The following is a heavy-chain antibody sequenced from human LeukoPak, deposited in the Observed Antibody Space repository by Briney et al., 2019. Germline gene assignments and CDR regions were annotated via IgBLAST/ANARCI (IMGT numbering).Heavy chain of an antibody. CDR2: INPNSGGT. CDR1: GYTCTGYY. V-gene: IGHV1-2*02. D-gene: IGHD3-9*01. CDR3: ARDMGTGERYFDWFPIGGGNYYYYYGMDV. Sequence: GASVKVSCKASGYTCTGYYMHWVRHAPGQGLEWMLWINPNSGGTNYAQQFQGRVTMTRDTSISTAYMELSRLRSDDTAVYYCARDMGTGERYFDWFPIGGGNYYYYYGMDVWGQGTTVTVSS. J-gene: IGHJ6*02.